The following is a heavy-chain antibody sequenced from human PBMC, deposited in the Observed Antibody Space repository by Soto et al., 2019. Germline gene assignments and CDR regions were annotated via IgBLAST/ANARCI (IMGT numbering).Heavy chain of an antibody. CDR1: GGSISSGDYY. CDR3: ARERHDGSRLDP. V-gene: IGHV4-30-4*01. J-gene: IGHJ5*02. D-gene: IGHD6-13*01. CDR2: IYYSGST. Sequence: QVQLQESGPGLVKPSQTLSLTCTVSGGSISSGDYYWSWIRQPPGKGLEWIGYIYYSGSTYYNPSLKSRVTISVDTAKNQFALKRSSVTAADTAVYYWARERHDGSRLDPWGQGTLVTVSS.